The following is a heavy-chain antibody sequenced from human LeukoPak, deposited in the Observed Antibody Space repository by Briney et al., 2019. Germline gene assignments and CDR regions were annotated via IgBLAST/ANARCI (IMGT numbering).Heavy chain of an antibody. J-gene: IGHJ5*02. CDR2: IKKDGSEK. D-gene: IGHD6-13*01. V-gene: IGHV3-7*01. Sequence: PGGSLRLSCAASGFTFSSYWMSWVRQAPGKGLEWVANIKKDGSEKYYVDSVKSRFTISRDNAKNSLYLQMNSLRAEDTAVYYCARSGISSSWLGFDPWGQGTLVTVSS. CDR1: GFTFSSYW. CDR3: ARSGISSSWLGFDP.